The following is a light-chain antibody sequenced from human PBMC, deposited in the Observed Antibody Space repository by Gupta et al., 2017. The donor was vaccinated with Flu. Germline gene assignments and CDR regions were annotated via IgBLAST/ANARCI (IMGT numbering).Light chain of an antibody. Sequence: GDRVTITCRASKNIRSWLAWYQQKPGEAPKLLIYLTSRLETGVPSRFSATGSGTEFTLTISSLQPDDSATYYCQHYNDYLGTFGQGTKVEI. V-gene: IGKV1-5*03. J-gene: IGKJ1*01. CDR3: QHYNDYLGT. CDR1: KNIRSW. CDR2: LTS.